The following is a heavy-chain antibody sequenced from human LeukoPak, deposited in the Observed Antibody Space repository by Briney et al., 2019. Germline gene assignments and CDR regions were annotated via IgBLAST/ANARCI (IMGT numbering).Heavy chain of an antibody. CDR1: GGSISHHY. D-gene: IGHD1-20*01. J-gene: IGHJ4*02. Sequence: SETLSLTCSISGGSISHHYWSWIRQPPGKGLEWIGEIHNTGNTKYNPSLKSRVTISRDTSKNQFALKLSSVTAADTAVYYGAKLTNWRFDYWGQGTLVTVSS. CDR2: IHNTGNT. CDR3: AKLTNWRFDY. V-gene: IGHV4-59*08.